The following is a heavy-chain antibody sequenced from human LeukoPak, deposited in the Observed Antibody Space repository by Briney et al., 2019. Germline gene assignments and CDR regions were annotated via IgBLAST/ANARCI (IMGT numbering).Heavy chain of an antibody. CDR3: ARGPHIVVVPAAIEYYFDY. CDR2: IIPIFGTA. J-gene: IGHJ4*02. Sequence: SVKVSCKASGGTFSSYAISWVRPAPGQGLEWMGGIIPIFGTANYAQKFQGRVTITADESTSTAYMELSSLRSEDTAVYYCARGPHIVVVPAAIEYYFDYWGQGTLVTVSS. V-gene: IGHV1-69*01. CDR1: GGTFSSYA. D-gene: IGHD2-2*01.